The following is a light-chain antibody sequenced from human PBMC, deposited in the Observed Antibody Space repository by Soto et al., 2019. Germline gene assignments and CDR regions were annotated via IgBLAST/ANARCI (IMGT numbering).Light chain of an antibody. Sequence: TQSPATLSLSPVERATLSFRASQSIHTSLAWYQQKPGQPPRLVVYDSTLRANGVPDRFGGSRSGTEFTLTINNLEPEDFAVYYCQQRNVWPPITFGQGTRLEIK. CDR3: QQRNVWPPIT. J-gene: IGKJ5*01. CDR2: DST. CDR1: QSIHTS. V-gene: IGKV3-11*01.